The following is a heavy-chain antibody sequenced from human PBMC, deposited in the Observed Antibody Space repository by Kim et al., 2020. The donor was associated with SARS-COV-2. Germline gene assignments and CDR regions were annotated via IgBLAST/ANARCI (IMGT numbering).Heavy chain of an antibody. Sequence: ASVKVSCKASGYTFTSYYMHWVRQAPGQGLEWMGIINPSGGSTSYAQKFQGRVTMTRDTSTSTVYMELSSLRSEDTAVYYCARAMGSITMVRGDDAVNWFDPWGQGTLVTVSS. CDR1: GYTFTSYY. J-gene: IGHJ5*02. CDR2: INPSGGST. V-gene: IGHV1-46*01. D-gene: IGHD3-10*01. CDR3: ARAMGSITMVRGDDAVNWFDP.